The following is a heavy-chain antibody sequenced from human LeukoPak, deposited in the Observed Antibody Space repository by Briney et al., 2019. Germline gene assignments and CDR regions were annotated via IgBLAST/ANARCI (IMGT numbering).Heavy chain of an antibody. CDR3: ARSWHFGVVIKRPFDY. V-gene: IGHV4-59*12. D-gene: IGHD3-3*01. CDR1: GGSISSYY. J-gene: IGHJ4*02. Sequence: SETLSLTCTVSGGSISSYYWSWIRQPPGKGLEWIGYIYYSGSTYYNPSLKSRVTISVDTSKNQFSLKLSSVAAADTAVYYCARSWHFGVVIKRPFDYWGQGTLVTVSS. CDR2: IYYSGST.